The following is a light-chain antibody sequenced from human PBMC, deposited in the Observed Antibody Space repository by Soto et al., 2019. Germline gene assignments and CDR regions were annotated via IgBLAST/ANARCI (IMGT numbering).Light chain of an antibody. CDR2: GAY. Sequence: EIVLTQSPGTLSLSPGERATLSCRASQSVFSSYLAWYQKKPGQAPRLLIYGAYSSATGIPDRFSGSGSGTDCTLTISILEPEDFALYYCHQYGSSPWTFGQGTQVEIK. CDR3: HQYGSSPWT. CDR1: QSVFSSY. J-gene: IGKJ1*01. V-gene: IGKV3-20*01.